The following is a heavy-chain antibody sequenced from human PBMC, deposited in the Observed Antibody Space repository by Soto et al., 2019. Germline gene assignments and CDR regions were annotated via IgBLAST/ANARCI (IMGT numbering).Heavy chain of an antibody. CDR1: GFTFSTSA. D-gene: IGHD3-22*01. Sequence: SVKVSCKTSGFTFSTSAVHWARQARGHHLEWMGWIDAGSGNTNYAQKLQDRVTMTRDISTSTAYMELRSLRSDDTAVYYCARVKGSGYHNWFDPWGQGTLVTVSS. CDR2: IDAGSGNT. V-gene: IGHV1-58*01. CDR3: ARVKGSGYHNWFDP. J-gene: IGHJ5*02.